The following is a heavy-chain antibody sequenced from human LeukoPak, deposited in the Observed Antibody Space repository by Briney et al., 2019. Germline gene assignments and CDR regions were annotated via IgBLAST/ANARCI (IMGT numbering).Heavy chain of an antibody. D-gene: IGHD3-16*02. J-gene: IGHJ4*02. CDR1: GGSISSGGYY. V-gene: IGHV4-31*03. Sequence: SQTLSLTCTVSGGSISSGGYYWSWIRQHPGKGLEWIGYIYYSGSTYYNPSLKSRVTISVDTSKNQFSLKLSSVTAADTAVYYCARGTITFGGVIPPGYWGQGTLVTVSS. CDR3: ARGTITFGGVIPPGY. CDR2: IYYSGST.